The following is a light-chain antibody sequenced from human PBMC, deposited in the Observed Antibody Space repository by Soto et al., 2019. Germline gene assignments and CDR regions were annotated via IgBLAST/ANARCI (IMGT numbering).Light chain of an antibody. J-gene: IGLJ2*01. CDR2: EVS. Sequence: QPASVSGSPGQSITISCTGTSSDVGGYNSVSWYQQHPGRAPKLIIYEVSHRPSGVSNRFSGSKSGNTASLTISGLQAEDEADYYCASYATSRPVVFGGGTKLTVL. CDR1: SSDVGGYNS. V-gene: IGLV2-14*01. CDR3: ASYATSRPVV.